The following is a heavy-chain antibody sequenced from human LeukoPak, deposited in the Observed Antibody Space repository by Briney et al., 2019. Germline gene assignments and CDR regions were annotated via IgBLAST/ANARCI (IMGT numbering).Heavy chain of an antibody. V-gene: IGHV3-23*01. CDR1: GFTFSSFG. CDR2: ISGSDGST. CDR3: AKGGIVVVVAARDAFDI. J-gene: IGHJ3*02. D-gene: IGHD2-15*01. Sequence: GGSLRLSCAASGFTFSSFGMTWVRQAQAPGKGLEWVSGISGSDGSTYYADSVKGWFTISRDNSKNTLYLQMNSLRAEDTAVYYCAKGGIVVVVAARDAFDIWGQGTMVTVSS.